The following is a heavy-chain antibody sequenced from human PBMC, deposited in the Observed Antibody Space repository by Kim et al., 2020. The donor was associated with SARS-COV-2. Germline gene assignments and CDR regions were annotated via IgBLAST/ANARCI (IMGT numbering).Heavy chain of an antibody. CDR2: ISYDGSNK. J-gene: IGHJ4*02. V-gene: IGHV3-30*18. D-gene: IGHD2-2*01. CDR1: GFTFSSYG. Sequence: GGSLRLSCAASGFTFSSYGMHWVRQAPGKGLEWVAVISYDGSNKYYADSVKGRFTISRDNSKNTLYLQMNSLRAEDTAVYYCAKGPYGVVVPAANFYWGQGTLVTVSS. CDR3: AKGPYGVVVPAANFY.